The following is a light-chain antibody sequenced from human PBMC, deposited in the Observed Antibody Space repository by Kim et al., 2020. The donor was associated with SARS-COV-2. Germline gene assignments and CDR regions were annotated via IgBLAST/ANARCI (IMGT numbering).Light chain of an antibody. CDR2: WAS. CDR3: QQYYSLWT. J-gene: IGKJ1*01. V-gene: IGKV4-1*01. CDR1: QSVLYSSNNKNY. Sequence: DIVMTQSPDSLAVSLGERATINCKSSQSVLYSSNNKNYLAWYQQKPGQSPKLLIYWASTRESGVPDRFSGSGSGTDFTLTISSLQAEDMAVYYCQQYYSLWTFGQGTKVDIK.